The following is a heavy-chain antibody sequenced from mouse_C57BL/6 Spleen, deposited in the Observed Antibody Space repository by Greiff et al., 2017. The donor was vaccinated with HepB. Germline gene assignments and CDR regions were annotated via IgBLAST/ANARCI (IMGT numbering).Heavy chain of an antibody. CDR3: ARAYYSNYGYFDV. Sequence: VQLQQSGAELVKPGASVKLSCKASGYTFTSYWMHWVKQRPGQGLEWIGMIHPNSGSTNYNEKFKSKATLTVDKSSSTAYMQLSSLTSEDSAVYYCARAYYSNYGYFDVWGTGTTVTVSS. D-gene: IGHD2-5*01. CDR1: GYTFTSYW. CDR2: IHPNSGST. J-gene: IGHJ1*03. V-gene: IGHV1-64*01.